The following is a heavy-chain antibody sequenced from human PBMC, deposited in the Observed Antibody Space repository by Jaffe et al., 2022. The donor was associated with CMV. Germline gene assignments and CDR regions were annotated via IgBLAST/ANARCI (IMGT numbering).Heavy chain of an antibody. CDR1: GGSISSSSYY. D-gene: IGHD6-19*01. CDR3: ARHGDSSGWFFDY. Sequence: QLQLQESGPGLVKPSETLSLTCTVSGGSISSSSYYWGWIRQPPGKGLEWIGSIYYSGSTYYNPSLKSRVTISVDTSKNQFSLKLSSVTAADTAVYYCARHGDSSGWFFDYWGQGTLVTVSS. J-gene: IGHJ4*02. CDR2: IYYSGST. V-gene: IGHV4-39*01.